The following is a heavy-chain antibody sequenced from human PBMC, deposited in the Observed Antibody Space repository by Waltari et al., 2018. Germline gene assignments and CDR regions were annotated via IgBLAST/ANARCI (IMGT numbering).Heavy chain of an antibody. Sequence: QVQLQESGPGLVKPSGTLSLTCAVSGGSISSSNWWSWVRQPPGKGLEWIGEIYHSGGTNDNPSLKRRVTISGDKSKNQFSLKLSAGTAADTTVYYCARVEPSGWYHDAFDIWGQGTMVTVSS. V-gene: IGHV4-4*02. CDR1: GGSISSSNW. CDR2: IYHSGGT. CDR3: ARVEPSGWYHDAFDI. D-gene: IGHD6-19*01. J-gene: IGHJ3*02.